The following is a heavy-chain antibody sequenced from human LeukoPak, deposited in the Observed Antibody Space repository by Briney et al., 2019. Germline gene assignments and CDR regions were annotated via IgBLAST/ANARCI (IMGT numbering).Heavy chain of an antibody. V-gene: IGHV3-30*04. J-gene: IGHJ4*02. CDR2: ISYNGGTK. CDR1: GFSFSHYA. CDR3: ARQECRNYYYEGLDY. D-gene: IGHD3-22*01. Sequence: GGSLRLSCAASGFSFSHYAIHWVRQAPGKGLEWVSLISYNGGTKYYADSVKGRFTIDRDNSKTTVYLQMNNLRADDTALYSCARQECRNYYYEGLDYWGQGTLVTVSS.